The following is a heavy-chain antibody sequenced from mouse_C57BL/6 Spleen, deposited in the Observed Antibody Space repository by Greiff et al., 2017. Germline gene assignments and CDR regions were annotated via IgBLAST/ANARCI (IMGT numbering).Heavy chain of an antibody. D-gene: IGHD2-4*01. CDR2: IYPSDSET. V-gene: IGHV1-61*01. Sequence: QVQLQQPGAELVRPGSSVKLSCKASGYTFTSYWMDWVKQRPGQGLEWIGNIYPSDSETHYNQKFKDKATLTVDKSSSTAYMQLSSLTSEDSAVYYCARGGYDYLFFDYWGQGTTLTVSS. J-gene: IGHJ2*01. CDR1: GYTFTSYW. CDR3: ARGGYDYLFFDY.